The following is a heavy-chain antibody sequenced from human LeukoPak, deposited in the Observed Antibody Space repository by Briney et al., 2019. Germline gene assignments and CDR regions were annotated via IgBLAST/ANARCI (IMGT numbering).Heavy chain of an antibody. CDR1: GFTFSNYA. CDR3: ARVGYCSSTSCRRGAFDI. D-gene: IGHD2-2*01. V-gene: IGHV3-30-3*01. Sequence: GGSLRLSCATSGFTFSNYAMNWVRQAPGKGLEWVAVLSSDGSNEYYADSVKGRFTISRDNAKNSLYLQMNSLRAEDTAVYYCARVGYCSSTSCRRGAFDIWGQGTMVTVSS. CDR2: LSSDGSNE. J-gene: IGHJ3*02.